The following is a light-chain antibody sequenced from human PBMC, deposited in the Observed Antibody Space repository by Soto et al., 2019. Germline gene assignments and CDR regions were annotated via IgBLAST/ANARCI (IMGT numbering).Light chain of an antibody. CDR2: GAS. CDR1: QSVSSY. J-gene: IGKJ1*01. Sequence: EIVLTQSPATLSLSPGERATLSCRASQSVSSYLAWYQQKPGQAPRLLIHGASTRATGIPARFSGSGSGTEFTLTISSLQSEDFAVYYCQQYDKWPQTFGQGTKVDIK. CDR3: QQYDKWPQT. V-gene: IGKV3-15*01.